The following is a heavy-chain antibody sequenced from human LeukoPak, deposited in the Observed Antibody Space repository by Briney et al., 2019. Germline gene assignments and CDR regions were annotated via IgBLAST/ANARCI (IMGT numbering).Heavy chain of an antibody. Sequence: GGSLRLSCAASGFTFSSYGMHWVRQAPGRGLEWVALLSFDGNHQFYADSVKGRFTLSRDNFKNMVFLEMTSLRVEDTAVYYCARDWFDSGWYLDHWGQGALVTVSS. J-gene: IGHJ4*02. CDR1: GFTFSSYG. CDR2: LSFDGNHQ. D-gene: IGHD6-19*01. V-gene: IGHV3-30*03. CDR3: ARDWFDSGWYLDH.